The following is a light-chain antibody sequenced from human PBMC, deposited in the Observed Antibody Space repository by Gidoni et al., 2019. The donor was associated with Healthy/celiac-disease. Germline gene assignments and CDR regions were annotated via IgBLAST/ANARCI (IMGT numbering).Light chain of an antibody. CDR2: LGS. CDR1: QSLLHSNGYNY. CDR3: MQALLP. Sequence: DIVITQSPLSLPVTPGEPASISCRSSQSLLHSNGYNYLDWYLQKPGQSPQLLIYLGSNRASGVPDRFSGSGSGTDCTLKISRVEAEDVGVYYGMQALLPFGGGTKVEIK. V-gene: IGKV2-28*01. J-gene: IGKJ4*01.